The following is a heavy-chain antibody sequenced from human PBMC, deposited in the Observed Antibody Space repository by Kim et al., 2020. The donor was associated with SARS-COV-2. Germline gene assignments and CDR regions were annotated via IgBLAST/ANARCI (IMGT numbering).Heavy chain of an antibody. Sequence: YSQNFKGRVTITRDTPATTAYMELSSLTFKDTAVYYCAREGSGSYNWLDPWGQGTLVTVSS. J-gene: IGHJ5*02. V-gene: IGHV1-3*01. D-gene: IGHD3-10*01. CDR3: AREGSGSYNWLDP.